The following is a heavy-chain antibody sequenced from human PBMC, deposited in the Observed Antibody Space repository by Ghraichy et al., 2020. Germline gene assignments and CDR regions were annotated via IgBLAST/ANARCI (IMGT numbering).Heavy chain of an antibody. D-gene: IGHD6-6*01. V-gene: IGHV3-21*01. CDR2: ISSSSSYI. Sequence: GESLNISCAASGFTFSSYSMNWVRQAPGKGLEWVSSISSSSSYIYYADSVKGRFTISRDNAKNSLYLQMNSLRAEDTAVYYCARSSSIAAPVNYWGQGTLVTVSS. CDR1: GFTFSSYS. J-gene: IGHJ4*02. CDR3: ARSSSIAAPVNY.